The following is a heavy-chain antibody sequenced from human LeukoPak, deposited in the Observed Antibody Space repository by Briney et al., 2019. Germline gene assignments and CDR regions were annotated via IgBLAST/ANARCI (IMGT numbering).Heavy chain of an antibody. V-gene: IGHV1-2*02. D-gene: IGHD2-2*01. CDR1: GYTFTGYY. Sequence: ASVKVSCKASGYTFTGYYMHWVRQAPGQGLEWMGWINPNSGGTNYAQKFQGRVTMTRDTSISTAYMELSRLRSDDTAVYYCAREGYCSSTSCPNWLDPWGQGTLVTVSS. CDR2: INPNSGGT. CDR3: AREGYCSSTSCPNWLDP. J-gene: IGHJ5*02.